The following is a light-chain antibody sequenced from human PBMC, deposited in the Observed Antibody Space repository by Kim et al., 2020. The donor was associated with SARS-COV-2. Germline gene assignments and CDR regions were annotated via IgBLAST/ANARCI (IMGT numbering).Light chain of an antibody. J-gene: IGLJ3*02. CDR1: SNNVGNQG. CDR2: RSN. V-gene: IGLV10-54*01. Sequence: QAGLTQPPSMSKGLGQTATLTCTGNSNNVGNQGAAWLQQHQGHPPKLLSYRSNNRPSGISERLSASSSGNTASLTISGLQPEDEADYYCSAWDSSLSSWVFGGGTQLTVL. CDR3: SAWDSSLSSWV.